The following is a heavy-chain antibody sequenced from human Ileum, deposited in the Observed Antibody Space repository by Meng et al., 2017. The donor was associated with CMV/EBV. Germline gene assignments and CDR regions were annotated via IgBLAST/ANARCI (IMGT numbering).Heavy chain of an antibody. CDR1: GFTFSTYW. CDR2: INEHGSEK. CDR3: EGQRGSSPFGF. Sequence: GESLKISCAASGFTFSTYWMAWVRQAPGKGLEWVACINEHGSEKYYVDSVKGRFTVSRDNAKNSLHLQMDSPRVDDTAVYYCEGQRGSSPFGFWGQGTLVTVSS. D-gene: IGHD3-16*01. J-gene: IGHJ4*02. V-gene: IGHV3-7*01.